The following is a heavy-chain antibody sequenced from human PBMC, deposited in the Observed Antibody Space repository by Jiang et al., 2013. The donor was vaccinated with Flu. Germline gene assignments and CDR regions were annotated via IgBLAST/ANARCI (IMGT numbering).Heavy chain of an antibody. V-gene: IGHV4-39*01. Sequence: PGLVKPSETLSLTCTVSGGSISSSSYYWGWIRQPPGKGLEWIGSIYYSGSTYYNPSLKSRVTISVDTSKNQFSLKLSSVTAADTAVYYCARRYYYDSSGYYSWGNLDYFDYWGQGTLVTVSS. CDR1: GGSISSSSYY. D-gene: IGHD3-22*01. CDR3: ARRYYYDSSGYYSWGNLDYFDY. CDR2: IYYSGST. J-gene: IGHJ4*02.